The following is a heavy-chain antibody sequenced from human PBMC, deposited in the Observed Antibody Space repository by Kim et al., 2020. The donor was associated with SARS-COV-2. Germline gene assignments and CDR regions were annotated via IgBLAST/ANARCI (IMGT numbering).Heavy chain of an antibody. V-gene: IGHV4-59*01. J-gene: IGHJ4*02. Sequence: NYNPSLKSRLTISVDTSKNQFSLKLTSVTAADTAVYYCARVGRTGTTPEYWGKGTLVIVSS. CDR3: ARVGRTGTTPEY. D-gene: IGHD1-7*01.